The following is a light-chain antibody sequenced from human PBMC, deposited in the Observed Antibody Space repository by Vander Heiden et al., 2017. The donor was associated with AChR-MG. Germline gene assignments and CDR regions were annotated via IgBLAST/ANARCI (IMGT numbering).Light chain of an antibody. Sequence: DIQMTQSPSSLSASVGDRVTITCRASQGISNYLAWCQQKPGKRPELLIYATSTLQSGVPSRFSGSGSGTDFTLTISSRQPEDVATYYCQKYNSAPPFTFGHGTKVDVK. CDR2: ATS. CDR3: QKYNSAPPFT. CDR1: QGISNY. J-gene: IGKJ3*01. V-gene: IGKV1-27*01.